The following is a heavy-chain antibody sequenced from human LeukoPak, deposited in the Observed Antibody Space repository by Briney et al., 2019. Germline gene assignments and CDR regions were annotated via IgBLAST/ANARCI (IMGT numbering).Heavy chain of an antibody. CDR3: AKDRPTVVTRRHYFDY. Sequence: GGSLRLSCAASAFTFSDYYMSWIRQAPGKGLKWVSYISSSGSTIYYADSVKGRFTISRDNSKNTLYLQMNSLRAEDTAVYYCAKDRPTVVTRRHYFDYWGQGILVTVSS. CDR2: ISSSGSTI. CDR1: AFTFSDYY. V-gene: IGHV3-11*01. D-gene: IGHD4-23*01. J-gene: IGHJ4*02.